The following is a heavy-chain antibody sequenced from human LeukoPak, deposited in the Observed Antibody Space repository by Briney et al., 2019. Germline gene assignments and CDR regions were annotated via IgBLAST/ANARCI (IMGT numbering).Heavy chain of an antibody. CDR2: INPNSGGT. J-gene: IGHJ4*02. Sequence: ASVKVSCKASGYTFTDYYMNWVRQAPGQGLEWMGWINPNSGGTNYAEKFHGRVTMTRDTSISTAYMELSSLRSDDTAIYYCTRALGSDQRGQGTLVTVSS. V-gene: IGHV1-2*02. CDR3: TRALGSDQ. CDR1: GYTFTDYY. D-gene: IGHD2-2*01.